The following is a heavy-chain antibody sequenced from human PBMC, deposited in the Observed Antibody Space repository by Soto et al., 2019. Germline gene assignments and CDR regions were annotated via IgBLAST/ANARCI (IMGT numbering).Heavy chain of an antibody. Sequence: ASVKVSCKASGYTFTCYAMHWVRQAPGQRLEWMGWINAGNGNTKYSQKFQGRVTITRDTSASTAYMELSSLRSEDTAVYYCARDSRIAAAGILFYFDYWGQGTLVTVS. D-gene: IGHD6-13*01. CDR1: GYTFTCYA. CDR3: ARDSRIAAAGILFYFDY. V-gene: IGHV1-3*01. CDR2: INAGNGNT. J-gene: IGHJ4*02.